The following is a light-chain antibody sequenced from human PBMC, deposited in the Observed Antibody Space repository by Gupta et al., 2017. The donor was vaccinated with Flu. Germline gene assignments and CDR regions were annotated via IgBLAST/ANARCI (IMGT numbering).Light chain of an antibody. V-gene: IGKV1-39*01. Sequence: DIQMTQSPCSLSASVGDRVTINCRASQSIRIYLNWYQQKPGKAPKLLIYAASSLQRGVPARFSGSGSGRDLTLTISRRQPEDFASYYCKQIDSIPMYTFGQWTQLEIK. CDR2: AAS. CDR1: QSIRIY. J-gene: IGKJ2*01. CDR3: KQIDSIPMYT.